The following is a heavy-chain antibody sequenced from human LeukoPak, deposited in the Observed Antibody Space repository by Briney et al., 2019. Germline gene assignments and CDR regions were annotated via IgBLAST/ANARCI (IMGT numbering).Heavy chain of an antibody. J-gene: IGHJ5*02. CDR1: GGSFSGYY. V-gene: IGHV4-34*01. D-gene: IGHD6-13*01. CDR3: ARAALIAAAGRSWFDP. Sequence: SETLSLTCAVYGGSFSGYYWSWIRQPPGKGLKWIGEINHSGSTNYNPSLKSRVTISVDTSKNQFSLKLSSVTAADTAVYYCARAALIAAAGRSWFDPWGQGTQVTVSS. CDR2: INHSGST.